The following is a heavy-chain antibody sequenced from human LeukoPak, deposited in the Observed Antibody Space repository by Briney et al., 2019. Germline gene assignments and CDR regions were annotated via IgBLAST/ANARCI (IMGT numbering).Heavy chain of an antibody. V-gene: IGHV1-2*02. J-gene: IGHJ4*02. CDR1: GYTFTGYY. Sequence: ASVKVSCKASGYTFTGYYMHWVRQAPGQGLEWMGWINPNSGGTNYAQKFQGRVTMTRDTSVSTAYMELSRLRSDDTAVYYCASPLGSSSWLPDYWGRGTLVTVSS. CDR3: ASPLGSSSWLPDY. CDR2: INPNSGGT. D-gene: IGHD6-6*01.